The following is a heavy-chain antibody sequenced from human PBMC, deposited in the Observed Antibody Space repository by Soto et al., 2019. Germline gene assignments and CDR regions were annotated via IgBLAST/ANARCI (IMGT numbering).Heavy chain of an antibody. CDR2: ISPYNGNT. Sequence: ASVKVSCKASGYTFRNYGITWVRQAPGQGLEWMAWISPYNGNTNYAQDLQGRVTMTTDTSTSTAYMELRSLTSEDTAMYYCARDLVSGSDFWRAYNGGYFDYWGQGTLVTVSS. J-gene: IGHJ4*02. CDR1: GYTFRNYG. V-gene: IGHV1-18*01. CDR3: ARDLVSGSDFWRAYNGGYFDY. D-gene: IGHD3-3*01.